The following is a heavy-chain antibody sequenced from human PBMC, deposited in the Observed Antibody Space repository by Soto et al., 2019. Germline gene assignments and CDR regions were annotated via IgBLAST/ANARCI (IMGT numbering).Heavy chain of an antibody. Sequence: QVQLQQWGAGLLKPSETLSLTCAVYGGSFSGYYWSWIRQPPGKGLEWIGEINHSGSTNYNPSLKSRVTISVDTSKNQFSLKLSSVTAADTAVYYCARYSTRGLRFGELSSFDYWGQGTLVTVSS. CDR3: ARYSTRGLRFGELSSFDY. J-gene: IGHJ4*02. CDR2: INHSGST. V-gene: IGHV4-34*01. D-gene: IGHD3-16*02. CDR1: GGSFSGYY.